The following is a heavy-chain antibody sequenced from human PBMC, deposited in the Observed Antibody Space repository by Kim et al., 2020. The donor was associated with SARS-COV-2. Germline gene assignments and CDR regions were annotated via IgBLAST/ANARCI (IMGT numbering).Heavy chain of an antibody. CDR3: ARAYFNDYYYGLDV. V-gene: IGHV3-11*04. Sequence: ADSVKGGFTISKDNAKNSLYLQMDSLRVDDTAIYYCARAYFNDYYYGLDVWGQGTTVTVSS. D-gene: IGHD3-10*01. J-gene: IGHJ6*02.